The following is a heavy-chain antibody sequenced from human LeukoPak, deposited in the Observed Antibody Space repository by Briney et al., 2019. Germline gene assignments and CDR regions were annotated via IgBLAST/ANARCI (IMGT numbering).Heavy chain of an antibody. V-gene: IGHV4-59*01. Sequence: PSETLSLSCTVSGGSISSYYWSWLRQPPGKGLEWIGSNYFSGSTNYNPSLKSRVTISVDTSKKQFSLKLISLTAADTAKYYCARDYCSSTSCHAAKNWFDPWGQGTLVTVSS. J-gene: IGHJ5*02. CDR2: NYFSGST. D-gene: IGHD2-2*01. CDR3: ARDYCSSTSCHAAKNWFDP. CDR1: GGSISSYY.